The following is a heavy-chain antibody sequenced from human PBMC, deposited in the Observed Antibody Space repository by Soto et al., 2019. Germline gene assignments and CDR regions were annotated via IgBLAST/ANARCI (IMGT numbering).Heavy chain of an antibody. CDR3: ARGELGWDS. CDR2: SRNSGAT. CDR1: SGSMSSGGDY. D-gene: IGHD1-7*01. V-gene: IGHV4-31*03. J-gene: IGHJ5*02. Sequence: PSETLSLTCTVSSGSMSSGGDYWSWVRQRPGKGLEWIGFSRNSGATFYNPSLQSRVTISVDRSKNQFFLKLTSVTAADTALSYCARGELGWDSWGQGTLVTVSS.